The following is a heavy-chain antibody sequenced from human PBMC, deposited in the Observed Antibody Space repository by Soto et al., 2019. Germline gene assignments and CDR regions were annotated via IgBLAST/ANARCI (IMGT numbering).Heavy chain of an antibody. V-gene: IGHV4-59*01. CDR2: VSDTGNT. CDR3: AREPDDSKYGRGWFDP. J-gene: IGHJ5*02. CDR1: GVSLTNYY. Sequence: SATLPLTCSVSGVSLTNYYWNWIRQPPGKGLEWIGYVSDTGNTDYNPSLKSRVTISVDTSKNQFSLKLSSVTAADTAVYYCAREPDDSKYGRGWFDPSGKGTLVTVSS. D-gene: IGHD4-4*01.